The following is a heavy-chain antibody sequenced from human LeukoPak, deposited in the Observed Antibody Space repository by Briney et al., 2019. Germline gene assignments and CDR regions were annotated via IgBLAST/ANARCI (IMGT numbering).Heavy chain of an antibody. CDR1: GFTFSSYE. J-gene: IGHJ6*03. V-gene: IGHV3-48*03. CDR2: ISSSGSII. CDR3: ARGVRGYYMDV. Sequence: GGSLRLSCAASGFTFSSYEVNWVRQAPGKGLEWVSYISSSGSIIYYADSVKGRFTISRDNAKNSLYLKMNSLRAEDTAVYYCARGVRGYYMDVWGKGTTVTISS. D-gene: IGHD3-16*01.